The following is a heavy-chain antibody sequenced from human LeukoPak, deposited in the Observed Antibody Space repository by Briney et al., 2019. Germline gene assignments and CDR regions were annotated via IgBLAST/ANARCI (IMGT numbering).Heavy chain of an antibody. J-gene: IGHJ6*03. V-gene: IGHV3-20*04. Sequence: GGSLRLSCAASGFTFDDYGMNWVRQAPGKGLEWVSGINWNGGSTGYADSVKGRFTISRDDAKNSLYLQMNSLRAEDTALYYCARVYELREEDYYYYYMDVWGKGTTVTVSS. CDR1: GFTFDDYG. CDR3: ARVYELREEDYYYYYMDV. D-gene: IGHD5/OR15-5a*01. CDR2: INWNGGST.